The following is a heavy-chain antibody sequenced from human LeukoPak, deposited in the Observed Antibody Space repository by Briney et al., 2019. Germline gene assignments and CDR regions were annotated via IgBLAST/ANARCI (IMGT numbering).Heavy chain of an antibody. CDR1: GFTFSSYG. CDR3: ARDISPDIPDGMDV. D-gene: IGHD3-9*01. CDR2: IWYDGSNK. J-gene: IGHJ6*04. V-gene: IGHV3-33*01. Sequence: PGRSLRLSCAASGFTFSSYGMHWVRQAPGKGLGWVAVIWYDGSNKYYADSVKGRFTISRDNSKNTLYLQMNSLRAEGTAVYYCARDISPDIPDGMDVWGKGTTVTVSS.